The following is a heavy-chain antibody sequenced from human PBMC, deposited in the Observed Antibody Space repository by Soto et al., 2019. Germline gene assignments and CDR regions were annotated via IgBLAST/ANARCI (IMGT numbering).Heavy chain of an antibody. CDR3: AKTSSGWYFDR. J-gene: IGHJ4*02. D-gene: IGHD6-19*01. Sequence: EVQLLESGGGLAQPGGSLRLSCVASGFAFSSYAMSWVRQAPGKGLEWVSAIDYTGDNTYYADSVKGRFTISRDNSRLYLHMNSLRAEDTAVYHCAKTSSGWYFDRWGQGTLVTVSS. CDR1: GFAFSSYA. V-gene: IGHV3-23*01. CDR2: IDYTGDNT.